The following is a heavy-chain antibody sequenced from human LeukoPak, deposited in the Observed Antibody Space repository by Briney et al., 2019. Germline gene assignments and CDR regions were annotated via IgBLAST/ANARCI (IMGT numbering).Heavy chain of an antibody. CDR3: ARDRGYTYGFDAFDL. CDR1: GFTFSSNG. J-gene: IGHJ3*01. Sequence: GGSLRLSCVASGFTFSSNGMHWVRQAPGKGLEWVAFIRNDGSNKYYVDSVKGRFTISRDNSKNTLYLQMNSLRPADTAVYYCARDRGYTYGFDAFDLWGQGTLVTVSS. CDR2: IRNDGSNK. D-gene: IGHD5-18*01. V-gene: IGHV3-30*02.